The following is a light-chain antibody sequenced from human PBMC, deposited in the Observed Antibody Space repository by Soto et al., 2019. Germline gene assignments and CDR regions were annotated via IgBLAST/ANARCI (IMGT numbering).Light chain of an antibody. Sequence: IFLTQSPCTLTLYPGERATLSCRASENVRAFVDWYQQKPGQAPRLLIYGASNRATGIPARFSGSGSGTDFTLTISSLEPEDFAVYYCQQRSNWPPSITFGQGTRLEI. CDR1: ENVRAF. V-gene: IGKV3-11*01. CDR3: QQRSNWPPSIT. J-gene: IGKJ5*01. CDR2: GAS.